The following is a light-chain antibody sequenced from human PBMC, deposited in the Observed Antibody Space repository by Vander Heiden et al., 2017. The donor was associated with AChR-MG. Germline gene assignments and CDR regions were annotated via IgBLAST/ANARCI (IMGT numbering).Light chain of an antibody. CDR3: AAWDDSLNSWV. V-gene: IGLV1-44*01. CDR1: SSNIGSNT. Sequence: QSVLTQPPSASGTPGRRVTISCSGSSSNIGSNTVNWYQQLPGTAPKLLIYTNNRRPSGVPDRFSGSTSGTSASLAISGLQSDDETDYYCAAWDDSLNSWVFGGGTKVTVL. CDR2: TNN. J-gene: IGLJ3*02.